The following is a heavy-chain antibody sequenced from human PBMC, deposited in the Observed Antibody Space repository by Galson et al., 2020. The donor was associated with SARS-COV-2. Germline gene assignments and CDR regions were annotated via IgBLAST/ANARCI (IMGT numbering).Heavy chain of an antibody. CDR1: GYRFNLYG. D-gene: IGHD1-20*01. Sequence: ASVTVSCKASGYRFNLYGVTWVRQVPGQGLAWVGWINSYNGNTNYAQRFQGRVTMTTDTSTNTAYMELRSLRPDDTAVYYCARSEGAGSVLTFGDYWGQGTRLTVSS. J-gene: IGHJ4*02. CDR2: INSYNGNT. V-gene: IGHV1-18*01. CDR3: ARSEGAGSVLTFGDY.